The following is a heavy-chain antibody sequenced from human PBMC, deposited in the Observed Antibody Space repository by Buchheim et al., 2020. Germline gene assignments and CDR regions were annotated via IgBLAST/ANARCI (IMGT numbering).Heavy chain of an antibody. J-gene: IGHJ6*03. CDR2: MNPNSGNT. D-gene: IGHD3-10*01. V-gene: IGHV1-8*01. Sequence: QVQLVQSGAEVKKPGASVKVPCKASGYTFTSYDINWVRQATGQGLEWMGWMNPNSGNTGYAQKFQGRVTMTRNTSISQAYMELSSLRSEDTAVYYCARSGLLWFGELLSYYYYYMDVWGKGTT. CDR1: GYTFTSYD. CDR3: ARSGLLWFGELLSYYYYYMDV.